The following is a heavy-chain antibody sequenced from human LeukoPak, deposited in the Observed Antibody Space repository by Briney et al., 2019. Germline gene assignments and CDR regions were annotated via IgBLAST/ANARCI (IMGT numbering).Heavy chain of an antibody. CDR2: ISAGGGST. CDR1: GFTFSNYA. V-gene: IGHV3-23*01. CDR3: ENAGQTPHIAVAGTAAY. D-gene: IGHD6-19*01. J-gene: IGHJ4*02. Sequence: SGGSLRLSCAVSGFTFSNYAMSWVRQAPGKGLEWVSAISAGGGSTYYADSVKGRFTISRDNSKNTLYLQMNSLRAEDTAIYYCENAGQTPHIAVAGTAAYWGQGTLVTVSS.